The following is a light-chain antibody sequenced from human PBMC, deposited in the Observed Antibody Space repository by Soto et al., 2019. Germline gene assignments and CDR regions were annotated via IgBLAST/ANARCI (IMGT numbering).Light chain of an antibody. J-gene: IGKJ2*01. CDR2: GAS. Sequence: IVMTQSPATLSVSPGERATLSCRASQSVSSNLAWYQQKPGQAPRLLIYGASTRATGIPARFSGSGSGTEFTLTISSLQSEDLAVYDCQQYDNWPPYTFGQGTKLEIK. CDR1: QSVSSN. V-gene: IGKV3-15*01. CDR3: QQYDNWPPYT.